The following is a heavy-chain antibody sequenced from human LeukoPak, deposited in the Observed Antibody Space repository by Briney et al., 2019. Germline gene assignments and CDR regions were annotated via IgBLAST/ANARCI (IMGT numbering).Heavy chain of an antibody. CDR3: ARDFARYGSGSYSY. J-gene: IGHJ4*02. D-gene: IGHD3-10*01. CDR1: GFTFSNYW. V-gene: IGHV3-7*01. CDR2: IKQDGSEK. Sequence: GGSLRLSCAASGFTFSNYWMSWVRQSPGMGLEWVANIKQDGSEKYYVDSVNGRFTISRDNAKNSLYLQMNSLRAEDTAVFYCARDFARYGSGSYSYWGQGTLVTVSS.